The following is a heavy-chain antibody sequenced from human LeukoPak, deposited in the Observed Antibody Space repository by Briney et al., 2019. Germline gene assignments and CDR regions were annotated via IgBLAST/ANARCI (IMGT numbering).Heavy chain of an antibody. CDR3: AKGGYYDLDAFDI. J-gene: IGHJ3*02. V-gene: IGHV3-20*04. Sequence: GGALRLSCAASGFTFDDSVMSWVRQAPGKGLEWVSSINWNGGSTGYADSVKGRFTISRDNAKNSLYLQMNSLSAEDTALYYCAKGGYYDLDAFDIWGQGTMVTVSS. CDR2: INWNGGST. D-gene: IGHD1-26*01. CDR1: GFTFDDSV.